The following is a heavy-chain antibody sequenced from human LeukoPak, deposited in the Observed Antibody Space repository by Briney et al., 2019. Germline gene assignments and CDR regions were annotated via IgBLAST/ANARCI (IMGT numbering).Heavy chain of an antibody. CDR2: INRDGRST. CDR1: GFTFSSYW. V-gene: IGHV3-74*01. D-gene: IGHD3-3*01. CDR3: ARDSKTYYDFWSGPGVYFDL. J-gene: IGHJ2*01. Sequence: GGSLRLSCAASGFTFSSYWIHWVRQAPGKGLVCVSRINRDGRSTSYADSGKCRFTTSRENAKTTVYLKLNSLSAEDTAVYYCARDSKTYYDFWSGPGVYFDLWGRGTLVTVSS.